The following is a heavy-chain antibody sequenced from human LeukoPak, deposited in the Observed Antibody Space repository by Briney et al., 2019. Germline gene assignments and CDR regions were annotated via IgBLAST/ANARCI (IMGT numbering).Heavy chain of an antibody. J-gene: IGHJ4*02. CDR3: TRDLTHDSSG. CDR1: GFRFSDYC. V-gene: IGHV3-7*01. D-gene: IGHD3-22*01. Sequence: PGGSLRLSCAASGFRFSDYCMTWVRQAPRKGLECVANIKTDGSEKYYPNSVKGRFNISRDNAKNALYLQMNSMRVEDTAVYYCTRDLTHDSSGWGQGTLVTVSS. CDR2: IKTDGSEK.